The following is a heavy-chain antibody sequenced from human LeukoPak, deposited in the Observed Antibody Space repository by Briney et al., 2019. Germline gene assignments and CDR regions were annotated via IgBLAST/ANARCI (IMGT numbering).Heavy chain of an antibody. CDR1: GFTFDDYA. J-gene: IGHJ3*02. Sequence: GGSLRLSCAASGFTFDDYAMHWVRQAPGKGLEWVSGISWNSGSIGYADSVKGRFTISRDNAKNSLYLQMNSLRAEDTALYYCAKDQNYDFWGGSANAFDIWGQGTMVTVSS. CDR2: ISWNSGSI. CDR3: AKDQNYDFWGGSANAFDI. V-gene: IGHV3-9*01. D-gene: IGHD3-3*01.